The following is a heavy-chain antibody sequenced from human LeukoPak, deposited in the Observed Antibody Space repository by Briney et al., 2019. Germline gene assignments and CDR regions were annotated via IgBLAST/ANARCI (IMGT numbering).Heavy chain of an antibody. V-gene: IGHV3-48*02. CDR1: GFTFSSYS. CDR3: ARDQGIFDY. J-gene: IGHJ4*02. Sequence: GGSLRLSCAASGFTFSSYSMNWVRQAPGKGLEWVSYISSSSKTIYYADSVKGRFTISRDNARNSPYLQMNSLRDEDSAVYYCARDQGIFDYWGQGTLVTVSS. CDR2: ISSSSKTI.